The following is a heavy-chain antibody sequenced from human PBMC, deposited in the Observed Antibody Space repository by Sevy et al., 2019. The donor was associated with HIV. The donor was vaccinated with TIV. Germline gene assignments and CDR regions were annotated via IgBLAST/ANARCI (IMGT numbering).Heavy chain of an antibody. J-gene: IGHJ3*02. CDR1: GFTFSSYA. CDR2: ISGSGGST. D-gene: IGHD6-13*01. CDR3: ARNIEAAGRGGAFDI. V-gene: IGHV3-23*01. Sequence: GGSLRLSCAASGFTFSSYAMSWVRQAPGKGLEWVSAISGSGGSTYYADSVKGRFTISRDNSKNTLYLQMNSLRAEDTAVYYCARNIEAAGRGGAFDIWGQGTMVTVSS.